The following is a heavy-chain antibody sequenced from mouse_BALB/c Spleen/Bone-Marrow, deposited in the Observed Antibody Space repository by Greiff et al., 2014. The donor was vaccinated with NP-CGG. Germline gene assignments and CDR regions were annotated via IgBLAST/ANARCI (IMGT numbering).Heavy chain of an antibody. CDR1: GYTFTRYW. J-gene: IGHJ2*01. V-gene: IGHV1S81*02. Sequence: VQLQQSGAELLKPGTSVKLSCKASGYTFTRYWMHWVKQRPGQGLEWIGELNPSNGHTNYNGKFKNKATVTVDKSSSTAYMQLSSLTSEDSAVYYCARMITTRGFDYWGQGTTLTVSP. CDR2: LNPSNGHT. D-gene: IGHD2-4*01. CDR3: ARMITTRGFDY.